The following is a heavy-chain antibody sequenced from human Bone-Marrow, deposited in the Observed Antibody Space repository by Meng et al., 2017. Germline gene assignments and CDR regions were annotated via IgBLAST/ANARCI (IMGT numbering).Heavy chain of an antibody. J-gene: IGHJ4*02. CDR2: IIPILGIA. D-gene: IGHD4-11*01. V-gene: IGHV1-69*04. CDR1: GYTFTSYA. CDR3: ASTTVDY. Sequence: QVQLVQSGAEVKKPGASVKVSCKASGYTFTSYAMHWVRQAPGQRLEWMGRIIPILGIANYAQKFQGRVTITADKSTSTAYMELSSLRSEDTAVYYCASTTVDYWGQGTLVTVSS.